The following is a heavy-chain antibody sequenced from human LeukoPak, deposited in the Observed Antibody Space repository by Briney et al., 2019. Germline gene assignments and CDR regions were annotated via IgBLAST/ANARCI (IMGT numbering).Heavy chain of an antibody. V-gene: IGHV1-46*01. CDR1: GYTFTSYY. J-gene: IGHJ6*03. Sequence: GASVTVSFTASGYTFTSYYMHWVRQAPGQGLEWMGIINPSGGSTSYAQKFQGGVTMTRDMSTSTVCMELSSLRSEDTAVYYCAREQWLYYMDGWGKGTTVTVSS. CDR3: AREQWLYYMDG. D-gene: IGHD6-19*01. CDR2: INPSGGST.